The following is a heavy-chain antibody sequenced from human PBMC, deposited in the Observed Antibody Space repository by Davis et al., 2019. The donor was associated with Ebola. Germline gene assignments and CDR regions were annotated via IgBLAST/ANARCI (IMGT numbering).Heavy chain of an antibody. Sequence: HTGGSLRLSCAASGFTFSRYWMHWVRQAPGTGLVWVSRINSDGSSTSYADSVKGRFTISRDNAKNTLYLQMNSLRAEDTAVYYCARGPPSIAARLFDYWGQGTLVTVSS. V-gene: IGHV3-74*01. CDR3: ARGPPSIAARLFDY. J-gene: IGHJ4*02. D-gene: IGHD6-6*01. CDR1: GFTFSRYW. CDR2: INSDGSST.